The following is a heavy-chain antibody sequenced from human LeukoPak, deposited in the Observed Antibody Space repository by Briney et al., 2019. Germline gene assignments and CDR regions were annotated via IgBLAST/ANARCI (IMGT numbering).Heavy chain of an antibody. CDR3: ARGVPPDY. J-gene: IGHJ4*02. V-gene: IGHV4-4*07. Sequence: SETLSLTCSVSGGSISPYYWSWIRQPAGEGLEWIGRVHSSGNTIYNPSLRGRVSMSVDTSKNQFSLKLTSVTAADTAVYYCARGVPPDYWGQGTLVTVSS. D-gene: IGHD5/OR15-5a*01. CDR2: VHSSGNT. CDR1: GGSISPYY.